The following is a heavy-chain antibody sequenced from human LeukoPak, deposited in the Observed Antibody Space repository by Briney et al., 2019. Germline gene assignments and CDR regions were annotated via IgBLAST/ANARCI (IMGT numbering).Heavy chain of an antibody. CDR3: ARDKSSYSSSWHRFFDY. V-gene: IGHV3-30*04. D-gene: IGHD6-13*01. CDR2: ISSDGTNQ. CDR1: GFTFRGYA. J-gene: IGHJ4*02. Sequence: SLRLSCAASGFTFRGYAMHWVREAPGKGREGVSDISSDGTNQHYADSVKGRFTISRDDSQNTLFLQMNSLRVEDMGVYYCARDKSSYSSSWHRFFDYWGQGTLVTVSA.